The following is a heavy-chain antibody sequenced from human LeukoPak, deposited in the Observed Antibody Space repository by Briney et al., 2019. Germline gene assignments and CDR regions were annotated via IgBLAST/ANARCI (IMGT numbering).Heavy chain of an antibody. Sequence: SETLSLTCTVSGGSISSSSYYWGWIRQPPGKGLEWIGSIYYSGSTYYNPSLKSRVTMSVDTSKNQFSLKLSSVTAADTAVYYCAREYSSGYYSSRYYYYYMDVWGKGTTVTISS. D-gene: IGHD3-22*01. V-gene: IGHV4-39*07. J-gene: IGHJ6*03. CDR3: AREYSSGYYSSRYYYYYMDV. CDR2: IYYSGST. CDR1: GGSISSSSYY.